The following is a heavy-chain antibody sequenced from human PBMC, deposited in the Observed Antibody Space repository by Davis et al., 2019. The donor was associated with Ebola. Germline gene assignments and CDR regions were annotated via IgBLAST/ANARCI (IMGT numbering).Heavy chain of an antibody. D-gene: IGHD6-6*01. Sequence: GESLKISCAASGFTFSSYSMNWVRQAPGKGLEWVSSISSSSSYIYYADSVKGRFTISRDNAKNSLYLQMNSLRAEDTAVYYCARIAAPPGYYYYGMDVWGQGTTVTVSS. CDR1: GFTFSSYS. CDR2: ISSSSSYI. J-gene: IGHJ6*02. V-gene: IGHV3-21*01. CDR3: ARIAAPPGYYYYGMDV.